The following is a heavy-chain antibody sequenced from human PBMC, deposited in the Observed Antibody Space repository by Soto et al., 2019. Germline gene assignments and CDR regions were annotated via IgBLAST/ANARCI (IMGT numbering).Heavy chain of an antibody. CDR2: ISWNSGSI. V-gene: IGHV3-9*01. CDR3: AKGEYYDILTGYLQH. D-gene: IGHD3-9*01. J-gene: IGHJ1*01. Sequence: EVQLVESGGGLVQPGRSLRLSCAASGFTFDDYAMHWVRQAPGKGLELVSGISWNSGSIGYADSVKGRFTISRDNAKHSLYLQMNSLRAEDTALYYCAKGEYYDILTGYLQHWGQGTLVTVSS. CDR1: GFTFDDYA.